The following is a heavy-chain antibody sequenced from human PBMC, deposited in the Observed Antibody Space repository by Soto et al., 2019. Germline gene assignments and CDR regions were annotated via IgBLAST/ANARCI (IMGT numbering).Heavy chain of an antibody. CDR1: GGSISSGDYY. CDR2: IYYSGST. D-gene: IGHD3-10*01. J-gene: IGHJ4*02. V-gene: IGHV4-61*08. CDR3: ARPPSGRRLNYFDY. Sequence: SETLSLTCTVPGGSISSGDYYRRWIRQPPGKGLEWIGYIYYSGSTNYNPSLKSRVTISVDTSKNQFSLKLNSMTAADTAVYYCARPPSGRRLNYFDYWGQGTLVTVSS.